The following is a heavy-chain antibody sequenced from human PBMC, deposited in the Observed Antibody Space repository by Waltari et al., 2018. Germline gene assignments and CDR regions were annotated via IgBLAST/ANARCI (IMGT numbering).Heavy chain of an antibody. J-gene: IGHJ3*02. CDR2: INAGNGNT. D-gene: IGHD3-3*01. CDR1: GYTFTSYA. V-gene: IGHV1-3*01. Sequence: QVQLVQSGAEVKKPGASVKVSCKASGYTFTSYAMHWVLPAPGQRLEWMGWINAGNGNTKYSQKFQGRVTITRDTSASTAYMELSSLRSEDTAVYYCASPYYDFWSGYNDAFDIWGQGTMVTVSS. CDR3: ASPYYDFWSGYNDAFDI.